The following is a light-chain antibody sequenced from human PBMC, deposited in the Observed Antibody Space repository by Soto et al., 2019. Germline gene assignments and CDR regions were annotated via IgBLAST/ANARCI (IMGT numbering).Light chain of an antibody. CDR1: QSISSY. CDR3: QQSYDKFPLT. V-gene: IGKV1-39*01. J-gene: IGKJ4*01. CDR2: AAS. Sequence: DIQMTQSPSSLSASVGDRVTIFCRASQSISSYLNWYQQKPGKAPRFLIYAASTLESGVPSRFRGEGSGTDFSLTISSLQPEDSATYYCQQSYDKFPLTFGGGTKVEIK.